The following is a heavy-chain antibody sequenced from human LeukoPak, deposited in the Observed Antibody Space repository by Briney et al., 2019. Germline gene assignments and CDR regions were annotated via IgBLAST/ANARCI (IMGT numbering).Heavy chain of an antibody. D-gene: IGHD6-19*01. CDR1: GFTFSNYW. Sequence: GGSLRLSCAASGFTFSNYWMNWVRQAPGKGLEWVANIKQDGGEKSYVDSVKGRFTISRDNAKNSLHLQMNSLRAEDTAVYYCAKDLGSIAVAGTIDYWGQGTLVTVSS. CDR2: IKQDGGEK. V-gene: IGHV3-7*03. J-gene: IGHJ4*02. CDR3: AKDLGSIAVAGTIDY.